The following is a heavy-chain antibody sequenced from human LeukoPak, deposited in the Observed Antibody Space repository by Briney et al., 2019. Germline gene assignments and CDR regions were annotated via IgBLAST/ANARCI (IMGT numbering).Heavy chain of an antibody. CDR1: GYTFTSYD. Sequence: ASVKVSCTASGYTFTSYDINWVRQAAGQGLEWMGWMNPNSGNTGYAQKFQGRVTMTRNTSISTAYMELSSLRSEDTAVYYCARGRRFLEWSFDYWGQGTLVTVSS. J-gene: IGHJ4*02. V-gene: IGHV1-8*01. CDR2: MNPNSGNT. CDR3: ARGRRFLEWSFDY. D-gene: IGHD3-3*01.